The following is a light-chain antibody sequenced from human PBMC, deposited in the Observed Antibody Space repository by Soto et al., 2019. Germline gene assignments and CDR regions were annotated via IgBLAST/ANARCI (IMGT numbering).Light chain of an antibody. CDR2: GAS. CDR3: QQYNNWPPYT. J-gene: IGKJ2*01. V-gene: IGKV3-15*01. CDR1: QSLSSN. Sequence: EIVMTQSPGTLSVSPGERATLSCRASQSLSSNLAWYQQKPGQAPRLLIYGASTRATGIPARFSGSGSGTEFTLTISSLLSEDYAVYYCQQYNNWPPYTFGQGTKLEIK.